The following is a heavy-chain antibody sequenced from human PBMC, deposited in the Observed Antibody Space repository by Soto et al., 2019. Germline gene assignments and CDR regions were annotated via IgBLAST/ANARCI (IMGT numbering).Heavy chain of an antibody. Sequence: QVQLVESGGGAVQPGRSLRLSCAASGFTFSSYAMHWVRQAPGKGLEWVAVISYDGSNKYYADSVKGRFTISRDNSKNTLYLQMNSLRAEDTAVYYCARDHDDAFDIWGQGTMVTVSS. J-gene: IGHJ3*02. CDR2: ISYDGSNK. CDR1: GFTFSSYA. V-gene: IGHV3-30-3*01. CDR3: ARDHDDAFDI.